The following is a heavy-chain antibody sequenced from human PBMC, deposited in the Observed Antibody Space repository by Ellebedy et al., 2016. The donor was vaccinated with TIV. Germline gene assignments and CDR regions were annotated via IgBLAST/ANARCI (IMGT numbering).Heavy chain of an antibody. D-gene: IGHD1-1*01. CDR2: VCFDGFNK. CDR3: ARGDRHQRLDFDALHT. V-gene: IGHV3-33*01. Sequence: PGGSLRLSCAASGFSFSANDMHWVRQAPGKGLEWVALVCFDGFNKYYGDYVKGRFTISRDISKNILYLQMNSLRGNDTAVYYCARGDRHQRLDFDALHTWGPGTLVTVSS. J-gene: IGHJ3*02. CDR1: GFSFSAND.